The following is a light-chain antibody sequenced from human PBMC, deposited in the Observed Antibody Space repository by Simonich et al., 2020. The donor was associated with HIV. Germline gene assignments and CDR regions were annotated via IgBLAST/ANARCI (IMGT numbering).Light chain of an antibody. J-gene: IGLJ2*01. CDR1: NIGSKS. CDR2: DDS. V-gene: IGLV3-21*03. Sequence: SYVLTQPPSVSVAPGKTARITCGGNNIGSKSVHWYQQKPGQAPVLVVYDDSHRPSGIPERFSGSNSGNTATLTISRVEAGDEADYSCQVWDRSSDHVVFGGGTKLTVL. CDR3: QVWDRSSDHVV.